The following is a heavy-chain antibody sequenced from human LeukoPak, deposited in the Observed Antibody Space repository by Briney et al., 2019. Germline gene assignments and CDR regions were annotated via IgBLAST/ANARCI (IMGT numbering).Heavy chain of an antibody. D-gene: IGHD3-9*01. CDR2: ISAYNNGNT. CDR1: GYAFTSYG. J-gene: IGHJ4*02. Sequence: ASVKVSCKASGYAFTSYGISWVRQAPGQGLEWMGWISAYNNGNTNYAQKVQDRVTMTTDTSTSTAYMELRSLRSDDTAIYYCARNRHYDILTAWDPWSYWGQGTLVTVSS. CDR3: ARNRHYDILTAWDPWSY. V-gene: IGHV1-18*01.